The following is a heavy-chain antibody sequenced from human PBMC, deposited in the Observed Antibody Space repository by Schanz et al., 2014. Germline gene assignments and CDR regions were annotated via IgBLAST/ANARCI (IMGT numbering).Heavy chain of an antibody. CDR2: ISNDGSIK. Sequence: VQLVESGGGLVQPGRSLRLSCTASGFTFSSYAMRWVRQAPGKGLEWVALISNDGSIKYYADSVEGRFTISRDNSKNILYLQMNSLRAEDTAVYYCAKARRKSNCSGGRCFHYSYYGMDVWGQGTTVTVSS. CDR3: AKARRKSNCSGGRCFHYSYYGMDV. V-gene: IGHV3-30-3*01. J-gene: IGHJ6*02. D-gene: IGHD2-15*01. CDR1: GFTFSSYA.